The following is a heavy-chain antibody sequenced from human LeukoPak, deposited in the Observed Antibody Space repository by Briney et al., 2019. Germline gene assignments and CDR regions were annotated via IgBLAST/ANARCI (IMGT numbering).Heavy chain of an antibody. CDR2: MNPNSGNT. J-gene: IGHJ6*03. CDR3: ARGGLRSISVYYYYYMDV. D-gene: IGHD4-17*01. CDR1: GYTLTSYD. V-gene: IGHV1-8*03. Sequence: ASVKVSCKASGYTLTSYDINWVRQATGQGLEWMGWMNPNSGNTGYAQKFQGRVTITRNTSISTAYMELSSLRSEDTAVYYCARGGLRSISVYYYYYMDVWGKGTTVTVSS.